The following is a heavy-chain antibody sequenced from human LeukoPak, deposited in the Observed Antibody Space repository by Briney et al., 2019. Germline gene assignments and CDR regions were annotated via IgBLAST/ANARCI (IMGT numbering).Heavy chain of an antibody. CDR2: IIPIFGTA. J-gene: IGHJ5*02. D-gene: IGHD3-22*01. CDR3: ARSFADIYYYDSSGYYSNWFDP. V-gene: IGHV1-69*01. CDR1: GGTFSSYA. Sequence: SVKVSCKASGGTFSSYAISWVRQAPGQGLEWMGGIIPIFGTANYAQKFQGRVTITADESTSTAYMELRSLRSDDTAVYYCARSFADIYYYDSSGYYSNWFDPWGQGTLVTVSS.